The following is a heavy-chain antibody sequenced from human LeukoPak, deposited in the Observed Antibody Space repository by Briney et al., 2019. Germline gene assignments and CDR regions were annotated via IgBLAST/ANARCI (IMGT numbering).Heavy chain of an antibody. V-gene: IGHV4-34*01. Sequence: PSETLSLTCAVYGGSFSGYYWSWIRQPPGKGLEWIGSIYHSGSTYYNPSLKSRVTISVDTSKNQFSLKLSSVTAADTAVYYCASGIAAAGPGFDYWGQGTLVTVSS. CDR2: IYHSGST. CDR3: ASGIAAAGPGFDY. D-gene: IGHD6-13*01. J-gene: IGHJ4*02. CDR1: GGSFSGYY.